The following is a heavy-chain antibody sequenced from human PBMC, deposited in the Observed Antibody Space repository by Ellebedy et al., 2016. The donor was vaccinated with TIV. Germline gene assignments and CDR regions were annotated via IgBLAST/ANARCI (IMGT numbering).Heavy chain of an antibody. CDR2: ITGSGDRA. V-gene: IGHV3-23*01. CDR1: GFTFNNFG. J-gene: IGHJ4*02. D-gene: IGHD6-19*01. Sequence: GGSLRLXCAASGFTFNNFGMSWVRQAPGKGLEWVSGITGSGDRAYYANSVKGRFTISRDYSNNTLDLQMNSLRAEDTALYYCAKGRGGWYGPQADFWGQGTLVTVSS. CDR3: AKGRGGWYGPQADF.